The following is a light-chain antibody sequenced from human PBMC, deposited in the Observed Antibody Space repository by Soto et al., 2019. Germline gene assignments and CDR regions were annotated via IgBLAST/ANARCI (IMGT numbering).Light chain of an antibody. Sequence: DIQMTQSPSTLSASVGDRVTITCRATQNISPWLAWYQQKPGKAPKLLIYDVSRLEGGVPSRFSGSGSGTEFTLTINSLHPDDSATYYCQQYNTFCTFGQGTKVDNK. CDR2: DVS. CDR3: QQYNTFCT. J-gene: IGKJ1*01. CDR1: QNISPW. V-gene: IGKV1-5*01.